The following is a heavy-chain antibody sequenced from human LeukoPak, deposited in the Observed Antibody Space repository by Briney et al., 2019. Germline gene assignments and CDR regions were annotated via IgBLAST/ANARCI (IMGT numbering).Heavy chain of an antibody. CDR1: GGSFSSGGYY. J-gene: IGHJ3*02. Sequence: PSETLSLTCTVSGGSFSSGGYYWSWIRQHPGKGLEWIGYIYYSGSTYYNPSLKSRVTISVDTSKNQFSLKLSSVTAADTAVYYCARGILLWFGESTDAFDIWGQGTMVTVSS. CDR3: ARGILLWFGESTDAFDI. CDR2: IYYSGST. D-gene: IGHD3-10*01. V-gene: IGHV4-31*03.